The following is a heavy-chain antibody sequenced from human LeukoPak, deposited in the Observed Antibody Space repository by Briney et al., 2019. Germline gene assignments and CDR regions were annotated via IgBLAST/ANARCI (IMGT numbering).Heavy chain of an antibody. V-gene: IGHV1-2*02. CDR3: ARGDFWSCYYSGKGRGP. Sequence: ASVKVSCKASGYTFTGYYMHWVRQAPGQGLEWMGWINPNSGGTNYAQKFQGRVTMTRDTSISTAYMELSRLRSDDTAVYSCARGDFWSCYYSGKGRGPWGQGTMVTVSS. J-gene: IGHJ3*01. CDR1: GYTFTGYY. CDR2: INPNSGGT. D-gene: IGHD3-3*01.